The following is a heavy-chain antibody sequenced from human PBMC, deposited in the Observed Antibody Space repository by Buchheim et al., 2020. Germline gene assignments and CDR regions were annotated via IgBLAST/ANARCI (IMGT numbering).Heavy chain of an antibody. V-gene: IGHV3-23*01. J-gene: IGHJ4*02. Sequence: EVQLLESGGGLVQPGGSVRLSCVGSGYTFSNYAMSLVRQAPGKGLEWVSAISSGAGGIKYADSVKGRFTISRNNSRTTLYLQMNSLTAEDTAIYYCAKDGFSSGWGFDYWGQGTL. D-gene: IGHD6-19*01. CDR1: GYTFSNYA. CDR3: AKDGFSSGWGFDY. CDR2: ISSGAGGI.